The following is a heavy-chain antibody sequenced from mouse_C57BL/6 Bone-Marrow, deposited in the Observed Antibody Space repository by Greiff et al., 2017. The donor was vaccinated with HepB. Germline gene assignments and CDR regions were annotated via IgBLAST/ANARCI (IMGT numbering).Heavy chain of an antibody. CDR2: ISSGGSYT. V-gene: IGHV5-6*02. D-gene: IGHD1-1*01. CDR3: ARRFITTVVATCYWYFDV. J-gene: IGHJ1*03. CDR1: GFTFSSYG. Sequence: EVKLMESGGDLVKPGGSLKLSCAASGFTFSSYGMSWVRQTPDKRLEWVATISSGGSYTYYPDSVKGRFTISRDNAKNTLYLQMSSLKSEDTAMYYCARRFITTVVATCYWYFDVWGTGTTVTVSS.